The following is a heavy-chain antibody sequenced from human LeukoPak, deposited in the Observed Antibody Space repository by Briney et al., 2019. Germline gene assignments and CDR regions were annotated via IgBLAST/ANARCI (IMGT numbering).Heavy chain of an antibody. Sequence: GESLKLSCKGSGYSFTSYWIGWVRQMPGQGLEWMGIIYPDDSNTIYGPSFQGQVTISADKSINTAYLEWSSLKASDTAIYYCARQGAAGKYYYYYMDVWGKGTTVTVSS. D-gene: IGHD6-13*01. CDR1: GYSFTSYW. J-gene: IGHJ6*03. CDR2: IYPDDSNT. CDR3: ARQGAAGKYYYYYMDV. V-gene: IGHV5-51*01.